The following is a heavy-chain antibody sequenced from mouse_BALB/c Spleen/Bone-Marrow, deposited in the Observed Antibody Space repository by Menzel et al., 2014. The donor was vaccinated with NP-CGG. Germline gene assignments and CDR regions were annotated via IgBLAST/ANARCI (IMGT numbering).Heavy chain of an antibody. D-gene: IGHD2-13*01. Sequence: EVQRVESGGGLVKPGGSLKLSCAASGFAFSNYDMSWVRQTPEKRLEWVAYISNGGGSTYYPDTVKGRFTISRDNAKNTLYLQMSRLKSEDTAMYYCARQDYSYYYAMDYWGQGTSVTVSS. CDR3: ARQDYSYYYAMDY. J-gene: IGHJ4*01. CDR2: ISNGGGST. CDR1: GFAFSNYD. V-gene: IGHV5-12*01.